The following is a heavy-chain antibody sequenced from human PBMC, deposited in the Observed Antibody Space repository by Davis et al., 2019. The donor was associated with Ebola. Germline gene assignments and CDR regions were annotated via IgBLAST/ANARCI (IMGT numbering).Heavy chain of an antibody. V-gene: IGHV1-3*01. J-gene: IGHJ4*02. CDR2: INAGNGNT. CDR1: GYTFTSYA. Sequence: ASVKVSCKASGYTFTSYAMHWVRQAPGQRLEWMGWINAGNGNTKYSQKFQGRVTITRDTSASTAYMELSSLRSEDTAVYYCARVGPGVFGVVIDYWGQGTLVTVSS. D-gene: IGHD3-3*01. CDR3: ARVGPGVFGVVIDY.